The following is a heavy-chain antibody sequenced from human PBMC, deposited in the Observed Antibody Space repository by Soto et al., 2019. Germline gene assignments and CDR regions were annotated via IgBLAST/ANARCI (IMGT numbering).Heavy chain of an antibody. CDR1: GYNFNIYQ. Sequence: GESLKSSCKGSGYNFNIYQIGWVRHVPGKGLESVGIIYPTDSNSRYSPSFEGHVIFTADKSISTVYLQWSSLKASDTATYYCARRAPGSSSWRAFDKWGQGTMVTVSS. D-gene: IGHD6-13*01. CDR3: ARRAPGSSSWRAFDK. V-gene: IGHV5-51*01. CDR2: IYPTDSNS. J-gene: IGHJ3*02.